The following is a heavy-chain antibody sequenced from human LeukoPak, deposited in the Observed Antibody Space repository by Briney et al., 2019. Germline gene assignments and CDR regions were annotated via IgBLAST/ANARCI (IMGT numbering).Heavy chain of an antibody. J-gene: IGHJ1*01. CDR2: INPDGGST. CDR3: ARAIGGWSAAEYFQH. V-gene: IGHV1-46*03. Sequence: ASVKVSCKASGYIFTNYYMHWVRQAPGQGLEWGGIINPDGGSTSYAQKFQGRVAMTRDTSTSTLYMELSSLRSEDRSVYYCARAIGGWSAAEYFQHRRERILVTVPS. CDR1: GYIFTNYY. D-gene: IGHD6-19*01.